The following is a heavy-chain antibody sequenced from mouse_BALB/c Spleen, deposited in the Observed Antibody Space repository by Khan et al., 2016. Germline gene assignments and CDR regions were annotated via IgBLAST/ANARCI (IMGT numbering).Heavy chain of an antibody. J-gene: IGHJ4*01. CDR2: ISDGSTYT. CDR1: GFTFSDYY. CDR3: TRDTLTQGYSTDY. D-gene: IGHD6-1*01. V-gene: IGHV5-4*02. Sequence: EVELVESGGGLVKPGGSLKLSCAASGFTFSDYYMYWVRQTPEKRLEWVATISDGSTYTYYPDSVKGRFTISRDDAKNKLYLQMSSLKSEDSALYYCTRDTLTQGYSTDYWGQGTSVTVSS.